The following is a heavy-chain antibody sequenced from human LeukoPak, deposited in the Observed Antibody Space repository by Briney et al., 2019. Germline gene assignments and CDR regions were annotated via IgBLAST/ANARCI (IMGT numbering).Heavy chain of an antibody. V-gene: IGHV3-11*01. CDR1: GFTFGHFY. D-gene: IGHD1/OR15-1a*01. CDR2: ISPTGDIK. CDR3: AQEHWAAPDH. Sequence: GGSLRLSCEASGFTFGHFYMAWIRQAPGRGLEPLSFISPTGDIKKYVDSVKGRFTISRDNAKNSMYLEMNSLSAEDTAFYYCAQEHWAAPDHWGQGTLVTVSP. J-gene: IGHJ4*02.